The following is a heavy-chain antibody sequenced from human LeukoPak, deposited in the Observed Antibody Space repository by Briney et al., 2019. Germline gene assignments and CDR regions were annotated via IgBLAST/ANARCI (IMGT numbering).Heavy chain of an antibody. D-gene: IGHD6-13*01. CDR3: ARDVGITVADSFDP. CDR2: ISTYNGDT. V-gene: IGHV1-18*01. CDR1: GYTSTNYG. J-gene: IGHJ5*02. Sequence: ASVKVSCKASGYTSTNYGISWVRQAPGQGLEWMGWISTYNGDTNYAQKLQGRVTMTTDTSTSTAYMELRGLRSDDTAMYYCARDVGITVADSFDPWGQGTLVTVSS.